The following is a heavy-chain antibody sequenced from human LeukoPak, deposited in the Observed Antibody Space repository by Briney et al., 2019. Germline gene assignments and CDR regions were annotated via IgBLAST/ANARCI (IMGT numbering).Heavy chain of an antibody. CDR2: IWNDGSNK. CDR3: ARAVGPFDY. V-gene: IGHV3-33*08. CDR1: GFTFSSYA. J-gene: IGHJ4*02. Sequence: GGSLRLSCAASGFTFSSYAMSWVRQAPGKGLEWVAVIWNDGSNKYYADSVKGRFTISRDNSKNTLYLQINSLRTEDMAVYYCARAVGPFDYWGQGTLVTVSS. D-gene: IGHD2-15*01.